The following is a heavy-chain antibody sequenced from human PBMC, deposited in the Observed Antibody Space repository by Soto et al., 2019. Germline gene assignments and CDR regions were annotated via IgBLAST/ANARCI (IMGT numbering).Heavy chain of an antibody. CDR3: ATRDYDILTGYLHI. V-gene: IGHV1-2*02. CDR1: EHTSTIYY. CDR2: INADSGDT. Sequence: QAHLVQSGAEVRKPGASVKVSCQALEHTSTIYYIHWVRQARGQGLEWMGWINADSGDTTYAEDFRGRVTFTRDTSTNTFHMELSRLRLDDTAMYFCATRDYDILTGYLHIWGQGTLITVSS. D-gene: IGHD3-9*01. J-gene: IGHJ1*01.